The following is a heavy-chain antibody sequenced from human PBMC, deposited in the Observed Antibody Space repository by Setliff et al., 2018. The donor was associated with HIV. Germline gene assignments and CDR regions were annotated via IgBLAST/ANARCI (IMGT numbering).Heavy chain of an antibody. V-gene: IGHV4-34*01. Sequence: SETLSLTCAVSGGSLSAYYWTWIRQSPHKGLEWVGEIDHTGSAYYNPYLTSRVTISVDTSKNRFSLELSSATAADTALYYCARGPRVSAAVVETPSAYWGRGTRVTVSS. CDR3: ARGPRVSAAVVETPSAY. CDR1: GGSLSAYY. CDR2: IDHTGSA. J-gene: IGHJ4*02. D-gene: IGHD6-19*01.